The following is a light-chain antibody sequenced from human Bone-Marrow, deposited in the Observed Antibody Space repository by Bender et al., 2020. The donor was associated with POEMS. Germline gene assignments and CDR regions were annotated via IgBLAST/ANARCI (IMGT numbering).Light chain of an antibody. J-gene: IGLJ2*01. CDR2: EGI. CDR3: SSYKSGSTLDVV. Sequence: QSALTQPASVSGSPGQSITISCDGTSSDAASYNIVSWYQRHPGKAPKLILYEGIKRPSGVSNRFSGSKSGNTAFLTVSGLQAEDEADYYCSSYKSGSTLDVVFGGGTKLAVL. V-gene: IGLV2-14*02. CDR1: SSDAASYNI.